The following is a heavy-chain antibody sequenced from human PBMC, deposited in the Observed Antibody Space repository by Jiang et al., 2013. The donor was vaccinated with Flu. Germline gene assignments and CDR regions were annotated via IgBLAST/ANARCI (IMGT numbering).Heavy chain of an antibody. J-gene: IGHJ5*02. D-gene: IGHD3-10*01. V-gene: IGHV4-59*01. CDR2: IYYSGST. CDR1: GGSISSYY. CDR3: AGNHRNTMVRGVPNDP. Sequence: GSGLVKPSETLSLTCTVSGGSISSYYWSWIRQPPGKGLEWIGYIYYSGSTNYNPSLKSRVTISVDTSKNQFSLKLSSVTAADTAVYYCAGNHRNTMVRGVPNDPWG.